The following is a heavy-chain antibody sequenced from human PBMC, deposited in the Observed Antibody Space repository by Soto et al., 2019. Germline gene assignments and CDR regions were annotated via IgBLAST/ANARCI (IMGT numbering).Heavy chain of an antibody. CDR2: IYPGDSDT. V-gene: IGHV5-51*01. CDR1: GHRFSTYW. Sequence: ESLKVSCQGSGHRFSTYWIVWVRQMPGKDLEWMGIIYPGDSDTRYSPSFQGQVTISADKSLRTAYLQWNSLKASDTALYYCARNRSFTLGFYYDGMDVWGQGTTVTVSS. D-gene: IGHD3-16*02. CDR3: ARNRSFTLGFYYDGMDV. J-gene: IGHJ6*02.